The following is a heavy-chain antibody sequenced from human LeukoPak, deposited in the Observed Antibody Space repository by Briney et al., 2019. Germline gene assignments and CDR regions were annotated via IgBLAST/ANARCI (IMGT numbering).Heavy chain of an antibody. D-gene: IGHD3-10*01. Sequence: IPSETLSLTCTVSGGSISSSNYYWGWIRQPPGKGLEYIGSIYYSGSTYYNPSLKSRVTISVDTSKNQFSLKLSSVTAADTAVYYCARASWFEELPNYWGQGTLVTVSS. V-gene: IGHV4-39*07. CDR2: IYYSGST. J-gene: IGHJ4*02. CDR1: GGSISSSNYY. CDR3: ARASWFEELPNY.